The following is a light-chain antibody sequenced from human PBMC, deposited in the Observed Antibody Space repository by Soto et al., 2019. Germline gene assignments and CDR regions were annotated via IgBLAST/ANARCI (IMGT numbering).Light chain of an antibody. CDR2: EVN. CDR1: NSDVGTYTL. J-gene: IGLJ1*01. Sequence: QSALTQPASVSGSPGQSITISCTGTNSDVGTYTLVSWYQQHPGKAPKLVIYEVNKRPAGVSKRFSGSKSGDTASLTISGLQAEDEADYYCSSYAGPITFYVFGTGTKVTVL. V-gene: IGLV2-23*02. CDR3: SSYAGPITFYV.